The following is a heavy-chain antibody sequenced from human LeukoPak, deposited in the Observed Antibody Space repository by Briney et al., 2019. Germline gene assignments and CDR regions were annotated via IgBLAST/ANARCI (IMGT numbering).Heavy chain of an antibody. J-gene: IGHJ3*02. Sequence: PGGSLRLSCAASGLTVSGSYMSWVRQAPGKGLEWVSIIYNDGSTYYADSMKGRFTISRDNSKNTLYLQVNSLRAEDTAMYYCARNILFAFDIWGQGTMVTVSS. CDR2: IYNDGST. D-gene: IGHD2/OR15-2a*01. CDR1: GLTVSGSY. CDR3: ARNILFAFDI. V-gene: IGHV3-53*01.